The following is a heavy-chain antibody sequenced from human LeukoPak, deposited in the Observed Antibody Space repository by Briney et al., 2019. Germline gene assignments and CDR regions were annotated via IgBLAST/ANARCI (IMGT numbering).Heavy chain of an antibody. V-gene: IGHV4-4*07. Sequence: PSGTLSLTRIVSGGSISSYYWSWIRQPAGKGLEWIGQIHTSGSTNYNPSLKSRVAMSVDTSKNQFSLELSSVTAADTAVYYCAGRAQTTGWSFDYWGQGALVTVSS. CDR1: GGSISSYY. J-gene: IGHJ4*02. CDR3: AGRAQTTGWSFDY. D-gene: IGHD6-19*01. CDR2: IHTSGST.